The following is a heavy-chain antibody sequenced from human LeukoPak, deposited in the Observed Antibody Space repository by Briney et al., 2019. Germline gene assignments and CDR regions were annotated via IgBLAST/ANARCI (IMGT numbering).Heavy chain of an antibody. CDR3: ARENAVLGGSGVD. V-gene: IGHV3-21*01. CDR2: ISSSSSYI. J-gene: IGHJ4*02. Sequence: PGGSLRLSCAASGFTFSSYSMNWVRQAPGKGLEWVSSISSSSSYIYYADSVKGRFTISRDNAKNSLYLQMNSLRAEDTAVYYCARENAVLGGSGVDWGQGTLVTVSS. CDR1: GFTFSSYS. D-gene: IGHD3-10*02.